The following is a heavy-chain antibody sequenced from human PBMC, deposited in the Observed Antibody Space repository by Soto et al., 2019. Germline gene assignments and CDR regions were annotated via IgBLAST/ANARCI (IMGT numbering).Heavy chain of an antibody. Sequence: GASVKVSCKASGGTFSSYAISWVRQAPGQGLEWMGGIIPIFGTANYAQKFQGRVTITADKSTSTAYMELSSLRSEDTAVYYCAPKPLGYSGYDYIGWGQGTLVTVSS. J-gene: IGHJ4*02. D-gene: IGHD5-12*01. CDR1: GGTFSSYA. V-gene: IGHV1-69*06. CDR3: APKPLGYSGYDYIG. CDR2: IIPIFGTA.